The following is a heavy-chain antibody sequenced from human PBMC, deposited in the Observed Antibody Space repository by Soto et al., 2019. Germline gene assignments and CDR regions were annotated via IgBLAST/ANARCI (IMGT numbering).Heavy chain of an antibody. Sequence: GASVKVSCKASGGTFSSYAISWVRQAPGQGLEWMGGIIPIFGTANYAQKFQGRVTITADESTSTAYMELSSLRSEDTVVYYCARVVAAAGTPDVWGQGTTVTVSS. D-gene: IGHD6-13*01. V-gene: IGHV1-69*13. CDR2: IIPIFGTA. CDR3: ARVVAAAGTPDV. CDR1: GGTFSSYA. J-gene: IGHJ6*02.